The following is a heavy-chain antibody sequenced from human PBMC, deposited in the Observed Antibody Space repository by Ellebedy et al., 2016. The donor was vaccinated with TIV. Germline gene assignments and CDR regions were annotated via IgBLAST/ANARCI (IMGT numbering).Heavy chain of an antibody. V-gene: IGHV3-30*04. J-gene: IGHJ4*02. Sequence: PGGSLRLSCAASGFVFSSYTMWWVRQTPGKGLEWVAVTSFDGKNKHYADPVKGRFTISRDNSQNTLYLHMHSLRYEDTAVYYCARDPYSSGWSAIGYFDHWGQGTLVTVSS. CDR3: ARDPYSSGWSAIGYFDH. CDR1: GFVFSSYT. CDR2: TSFDGKNK. D-gene: IGHD6-19*01.